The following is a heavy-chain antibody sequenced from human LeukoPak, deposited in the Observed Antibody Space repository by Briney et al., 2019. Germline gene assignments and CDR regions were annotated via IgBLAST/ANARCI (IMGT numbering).Heavy chain of an antibody. V-gene: IGHV4-31*03. CDR3: AMRDRGYFDL. CDR1: GGSVSRGGYY. CDR2: FYYSGNT. J-gene: IGHJ2*01. D-gene: IGHD2-15*01. Sequence: SQTLSLTCTVSGGSVSRGGYYWSWIRQHPGKGLEWIGYFYYSGNTYYNPSLKSRVTISVDTSMNQFSLRLSSVTAADTAVYYCAMRDRGYFDLRGRGTLVTVSS.